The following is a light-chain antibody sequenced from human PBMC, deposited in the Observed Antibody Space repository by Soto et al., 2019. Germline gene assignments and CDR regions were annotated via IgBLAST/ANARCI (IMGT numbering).Light chain of an antibody. V-gene: IGKV3-11*01. CDR2: DAS. Sequence: EIVLTQSPAPLSLSPGERATLSCRASQSVSSYLAWYQQKPGQAPRLLIYDASKRATGIPARFSGSGSETDFTLTISSLEPEDVAVYYCQQRTNWPRTLGQGTKVDIK. CDR1: QSVSSY. CDR3: QQRTNWPRT. J-gene: IGKJ1*01.